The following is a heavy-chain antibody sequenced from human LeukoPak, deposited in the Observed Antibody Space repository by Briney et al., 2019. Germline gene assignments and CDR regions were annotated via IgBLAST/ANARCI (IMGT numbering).Heavy chain of an antibody. D-gene: IGHD5-18*01. V-gene: IGHV4-38-2*01. Sequence: SETLSLTCAVSGYSISSGYYWGWIRQPPGKGLEWIGSIYHSGSTYYNPSLKSRVTISVDTSKNQFSLKLSSVTAADTAVYYCAILRSGYGYGYEPPRYWGQGTLVTVSS. CDR2: IYHSGST. CDR1: GYSISSGYY. CDR3: AILRSGYGYGYEPPRY. J-gene: IGHJ4*02.